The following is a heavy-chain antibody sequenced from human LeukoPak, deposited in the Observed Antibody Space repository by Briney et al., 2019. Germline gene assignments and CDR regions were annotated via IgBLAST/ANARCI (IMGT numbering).Heavy chain of an antibody. J-gene: IGHJ6*04. CDR2: IIPIFGTA. CDR1: GGTFSSYA. V-gene: IGHV1-69*13. Sequence: SVKVSCKASGGTFSSYAISWVRQAPGQGLEWMGGIIPIFGTANYAQKFQGRVTITADESTSAAYMELSSLRSEDTAVYYCARSMVPNSYYYYGMDVWGKGTTVTVSS. D-gene: IGHD3-10*01. CDR3: ARSMVPNSYYYYGMDV.